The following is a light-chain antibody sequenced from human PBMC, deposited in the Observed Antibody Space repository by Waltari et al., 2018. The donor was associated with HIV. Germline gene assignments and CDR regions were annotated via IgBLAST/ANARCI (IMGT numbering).Light chain of an antibody. J-gene: IGLJ3*02. CDR3: SSYTSTTAWV. CDR2: DVT. CDR1: SSDVGGYNY. V-gene: IGLV2-14*01. Sequence: QSALTQPASVSGSPGQSNTISCTGTSSDVGGYNYVSWYQQYPGKAPQLMIYDVTDRPSGVSNRFSGSKSGNTASLTISGLQAEDEADYYCSSYTSTTAWVFGGGTKVTVL.